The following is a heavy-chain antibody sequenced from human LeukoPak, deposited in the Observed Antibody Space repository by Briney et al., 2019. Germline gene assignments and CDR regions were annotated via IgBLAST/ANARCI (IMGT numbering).Heavy chain of an antibody. J-gene: IGHJ4*02. V-gene: IGHV3-23*01. D-gene: IGHD6-19*01. Sequence: GGSLRLSCAASGFTFSSYAMTWVRQAPGKGLEWVSTISGRGDSTYYADSVTGRFTISTDNSKNTLYLQMNSLRADDTAVYYCAKDKSGYSGGWSFDYWGQGTLVTVSS. CDR2: ISGRGDST. CDR3: AKDKSGYSGGWSFDY. CDR1: GFTFSSYA.